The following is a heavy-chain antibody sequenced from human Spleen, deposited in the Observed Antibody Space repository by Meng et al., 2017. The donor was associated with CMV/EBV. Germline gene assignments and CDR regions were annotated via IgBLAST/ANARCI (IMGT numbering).Heavy chain of an antibody. CDR2: TFYRSKWSN. CDR1: GFSVSSNSAA. Sequence: QVQLQQSGPGLVKPSQTLPLTCAISGFSVSSNSAAWNWIRQSPSRGLEWLGRTFYRSKWSNEYAVSVKSRITINPHTSKNQFFLQLNSVTPEDTAVYYCARGYGPIHSEYNFDYWGQGTLGTVSS. D-gene: IGHD1-26*01. J-gene: IGHJ4*02. CDR3: ARGYGPIHSEYNFDY. V-gene: IGHV6-1*01.